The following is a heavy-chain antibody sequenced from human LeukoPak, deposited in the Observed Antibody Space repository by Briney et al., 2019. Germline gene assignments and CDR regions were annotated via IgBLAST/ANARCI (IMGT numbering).Heavy chain of an antibody. CDR1: GGSISSGSYY. V-gene: IGHV4-61*02. J-gene: IGHJ4*02. D-gene: IGHD2-2*01. CDR3: ARAYCSSTSCHHVG. CDR2: IYTSGST. Sequence: SQTLSLTCTVSGGSISSGSYYWSWIRQPAGKGLEWIGRIYTSGSTNYNPSLKSRVTISVNTSKNQFSLKLSSVTAADTAVYYCARAYCSSTSCHHVGWGQGTLVTVSS.